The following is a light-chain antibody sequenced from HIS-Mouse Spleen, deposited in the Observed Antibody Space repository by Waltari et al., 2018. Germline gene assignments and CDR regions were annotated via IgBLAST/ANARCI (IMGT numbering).Light chain of an antibody. CDR2: AAS. Sequence: DIQLTRSPSFLSASVGDRVTITCRASQGISSYLAWYQQKPGKAPKLLIYAASTLQSGVPSRFSGSGSGTEFTLTISSLQPEDFATYYCQQLNSYTPTFGQGTKVEIK. CDR3: QQLNSYTPT. J-gene: IGKJ1*01. V-gene: IGKV1-9*01. CDR1: QGISSY.